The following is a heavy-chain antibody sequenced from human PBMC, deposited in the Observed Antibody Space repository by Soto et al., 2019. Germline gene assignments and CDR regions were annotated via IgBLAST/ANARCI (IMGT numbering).Heavy chain of an antibody. J-gene: IGHJ4*02. CDR3: AKGLRYFDWLGPFDY. D-gene: IGHD3-9*01. V-gene: IGHV3-30*18. Sequence: PGGSLRLSCAASGFTFSSYGMHWVRQAPGKGLEWVAVISYDGSNKYYADSVKGRYTISRDNSKNTMYLQKNSLRAEDTAVFYCAKGLRYFDWLGPFDYWGQGTLVTVSS. CDR1: GFTFSSYG. CDR2: ISYDGSNK.